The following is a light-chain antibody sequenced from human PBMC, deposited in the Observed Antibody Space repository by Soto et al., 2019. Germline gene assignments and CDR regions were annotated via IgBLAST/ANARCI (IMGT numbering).Light chain of an antibody. CDR3: QQRSNWPPIT. CDR2: DAS. V-gene: IGKV3-11*01. Sequence: EIVLTQSPATLSFSTGERATLSCRASQSVSSYLAWYQQKPGQAPRLLIYDASNRATGIPARFSGSGSGTDFTLTISSLEPEDFAVYYCQQRSNWPPITFGQGTRQEI. J-gene: IGKJ5*01. CDR1: QSVSSY.